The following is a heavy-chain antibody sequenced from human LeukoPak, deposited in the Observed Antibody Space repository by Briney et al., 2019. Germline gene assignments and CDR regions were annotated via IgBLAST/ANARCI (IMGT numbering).Heavy chain of an antibody. CDR1: GFTFSSYS. CDR3: ARAYRGGSGSKY. CDR2: ISSSSSYI. V-gene: IGHV3-21*01. J-gene: IGHJ4*02. D-gene: IGHD3-10*01. Sequence: GGSLRLSCAASGFTFSSYSMNWARQAPGKGLEWVSSISSSSSYIYYADSVKGRFTISRDNAKNSLCLQMNSLRAEDTAVYYCARAYRGGSGSKYWGQGTLVTVSS.